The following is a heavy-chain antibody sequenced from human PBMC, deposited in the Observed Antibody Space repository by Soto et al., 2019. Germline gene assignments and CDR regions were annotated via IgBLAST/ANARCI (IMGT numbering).Heavy chain of an antibody. J-gene: IGHJ5*01. V-gene: IGHV4-59*01. CDR3: ASSTRGDWFDS. Sequence: LSLTCTISGGSISSYYWSWIRQPPGKGLEWIGYIYHSGSTVYNPSLKSRVTISVDTSKNQFSLKLKSVTAADTAVYYCASSTRGDWFDSWGQGTLVTVSS. D-gene: IGHD3-10*01. CDR2: IYHSGST. CDR1: GGSISSYY.